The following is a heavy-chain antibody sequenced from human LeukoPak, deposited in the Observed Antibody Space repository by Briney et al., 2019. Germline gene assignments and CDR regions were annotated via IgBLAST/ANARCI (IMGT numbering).Heavy chain of an antibody. J-gene: IGHJ5*02. CDR2: INHSGST. CDR1: GGSFSRYY. CDR3: ARARITMVRGVPRLFDP. D-gene: IGHD3-10*01. V-gene: IGHV4-34*01. Sequence: SETLSLTCAVYGGSFSRYYWSWIRQPPGKGLEWIGEINHSGSTNYNPSLKSRVTISVDTSKNQFSLKLSSVTAADTAVYYCARARITMVRGVPRLFDPWGQGTLVTVSS.